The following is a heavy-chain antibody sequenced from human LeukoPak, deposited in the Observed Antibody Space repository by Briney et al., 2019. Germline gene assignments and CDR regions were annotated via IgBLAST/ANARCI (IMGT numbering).Heavy chain of an antibody. Sequence: PGGSLRLSCAASGFTFSTYWMSWVRQAPGKGLDWVANINPDGSEKSYVDSVKGRFTISRDNAKNSLYLQMNSLRAEDTAVYYCARGHYGMDVWGQGTTVTVSS. J-gene: IGHJ6*02. V-gene: IGHV3-7*05. CDR1: GFTFSTYW. CDR2: INPDGSEK. CDR3: ARGHYGMDV.